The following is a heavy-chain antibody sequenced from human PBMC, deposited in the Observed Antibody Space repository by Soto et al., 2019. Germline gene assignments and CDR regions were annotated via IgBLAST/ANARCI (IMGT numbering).Heavy chain of an antibody. D-gene: IGHD4-17*01. J-gene: IGHJ4*02. V-gene: IGHV4-59*02. Sequence: SETLSFTCTVSSSSVSSYYWNWIRQSPGKGLEWIGYIYYSGYTNDNPSHKRRITISGDTSKNQCCLKLSSVTPADAAGYYCAGGGMTTVPYWGQGTLVTVCS. CDR1: SSSVSSYY. CDR3: AGGGMTTVPY. CDR2: IYYSGYT.